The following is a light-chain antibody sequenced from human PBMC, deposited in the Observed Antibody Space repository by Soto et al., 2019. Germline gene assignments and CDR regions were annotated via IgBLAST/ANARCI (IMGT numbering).Light chain of an antibody. V-gene: IGLV2-23*02. CDR2: EVS. CDR3: CSYVHSRRFV. Sequence: QSALTQPASVSGSPGQSITISCTGTSSDVGAYTLVSWYQQYPEKAPRLIIYEVSKRPSGIPNRFSASKSDNTASLTISGLRAEDEALYHCCSYVHSRRFVFGGGTQLTVL. J-gene: IGLJ7*01. CDR1: SSDVGAYTL.